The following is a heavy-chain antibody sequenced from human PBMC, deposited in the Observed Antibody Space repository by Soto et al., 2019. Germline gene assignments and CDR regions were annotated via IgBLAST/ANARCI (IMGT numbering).Heavy chain of an antibody. J-gene: IGHJ4*02. V-gene: IGHV4-59*01. D-gene: IGHD3-22*01. Sequence: PSETLSLTCTVSGGSISSYYWGWVRQPPGKGLEWIGYIYFRGTTNYNPSLKSRVTMSADPSKNQFSLKLNSVTAADTAVYYCARMNYYDTSGYPFDYWGQGMMVTVSS. CDR2: IYFRGTT. CDR1: GGSISSYY. CDR3: ARMNYYDTSGYPFDY.